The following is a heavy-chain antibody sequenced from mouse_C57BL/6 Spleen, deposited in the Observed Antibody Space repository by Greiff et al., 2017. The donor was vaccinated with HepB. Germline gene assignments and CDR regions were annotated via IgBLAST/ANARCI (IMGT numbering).Heavy chain of an antibody. CDR2: IFPGCGST. Sequence: QVQLQQSGPELVRPGASVKISCKAPGYTFTSHWMQWVRQRPGQGLEWIGEIFPGCGSTYYNEKFKGKATLTVDTSSSSAYMQLSSLTSEASAVYLCASAYYGSRCFYYWGQGTTLTVSS. D-gene: IGHD1-1*01. V-gene: IGHV1-56*01. CDR3: ASAYYGSRCFYY. J-gene: IGHJ2*01. CDR1: GYTFTSHW.